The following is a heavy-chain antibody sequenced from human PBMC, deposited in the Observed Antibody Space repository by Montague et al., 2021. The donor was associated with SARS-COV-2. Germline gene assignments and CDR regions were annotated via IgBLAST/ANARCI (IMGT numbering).Heavy chain of an antibody. Sequence: SETLSLTCSVSGDSITNHYWYWIRQPAGKGLEWIGRMHFTGKTNISPFFSSRLTMSADTSKNQFSLKLTSVTAADTAIYFCARDRFDFGAGRTRTIDFWGQGSLVTVSS. V-gene: IGHV4-4*07. D-gene: IGHD3-10*01. CDR3: ARDRFDFGAGRTRTIDF. J-gene: IGHJ4*02. CDR1: GDSITNHY. CDR2: MHFTGKT.